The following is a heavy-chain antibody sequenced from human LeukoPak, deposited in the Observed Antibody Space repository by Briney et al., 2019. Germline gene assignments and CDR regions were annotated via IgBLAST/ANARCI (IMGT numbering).Heavy chain of an antibody. V-gene: IGHV1-18*01. CDR3: ARPRGYDFWSGYYTGKYYFDY. Sequence: ASVTVSRTASGYTFTSYGISWVRQAPGQGLEWMGWISAYNGNTNYAQKLQGRVTMTTDTSTSTAYMELRSLRSDDRAVYYCARPRGYDFWSGYYTGKYYFDYWGQGTLVTVSS. J-gene: IGHJ4*02. CDR1: GYTFTSYG. CDR2: ISAYNGNT. D-gene: IGHD3-3*01.